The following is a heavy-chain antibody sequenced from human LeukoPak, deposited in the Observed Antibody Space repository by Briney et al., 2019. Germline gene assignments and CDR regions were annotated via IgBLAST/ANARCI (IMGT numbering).Heavy chain of an antibody. Sequence: GASVKVSCKASGYTFTSYDINWVRQATGQGLEWMGWMNPNSGNTGYAQKFQGRVTMTRDTSTSTVYMELSSLRSEDTAVYYCARGAWKQGWFDPWGQGTLVTVSS. D-gene: IGHD1-1*01. V-gene: IGHV1-8*01. CDR2: MNPNSGNT. CDR3: ARGAWKQGWFDP. CDR1: GYTFTSYD. J-gene: IGHJ5*02.